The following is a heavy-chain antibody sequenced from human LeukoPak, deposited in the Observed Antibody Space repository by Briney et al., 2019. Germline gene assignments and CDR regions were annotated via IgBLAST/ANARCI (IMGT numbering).Heavy chain of an antibody. CDR3: AREGRGIVVVPAAMGAFDI. J-gene: IGHJ3*02. Sequence: SETLSLTCTVSGGSISSYYWSWIRQPPGKGLEWIGYIYYSGSTNYNPSLKSRVTISVDTSKNQFSLKLSSVTAADTAVYYCAREGRGIVVVPAAMGAFDIWGQGTMVTASS. CDR2: IYYSGST. CDR1: GGSISSYY. V-gene: IGHV4-59*01. D-gene: IGHD2-2*01.